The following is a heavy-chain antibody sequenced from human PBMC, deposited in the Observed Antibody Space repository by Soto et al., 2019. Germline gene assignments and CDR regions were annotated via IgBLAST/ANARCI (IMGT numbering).Heavy chain of an antibody. CDR3: AKSAPEYYDFWSGCYTGYYYYYGMDV. Sequence: ASVKVSCKASGYTFTGYYMHWVRQAPGQGLEWMGLINPNSGGTNYAQKFQGRVTMTRDTSISTAYMELSRLRSDEKAVYYCAKSAPEYYDFWSGCYTGYYYYYGMDVWGQGTTVTVSS. D-gene: IGHD3-3*01. CDR2: INPNSGGT. J-gene: IGHJ6*02. V-gene: IGHV1-2*02. CDR1: GYTFTGYY.